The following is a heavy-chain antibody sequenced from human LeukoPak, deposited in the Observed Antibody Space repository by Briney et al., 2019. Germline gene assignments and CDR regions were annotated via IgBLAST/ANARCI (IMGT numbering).Heavy chain of an antibody. Sequence: GGSLRLSCAASGFTFNTYWMHWVRQGPGKGLVWVSRIYSDGSSTSYADSVKGRFTISRDNAKNTLYLQMNSLRAEDTAVYYCARAVQYRRYYMDVWGKGTTVTVSS. J-gene: IGHJ6*03. CDR3: ARAVQYRRYYMDV. CDR2: IYSDGSST. CDR1: GFTFNTYW. D-gene: IGHD1-1*01. V-gene: IGHV3-74*01.